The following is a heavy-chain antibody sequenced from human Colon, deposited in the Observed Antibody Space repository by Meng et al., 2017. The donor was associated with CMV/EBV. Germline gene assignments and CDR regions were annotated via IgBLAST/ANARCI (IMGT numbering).Heavy chain of an antibody. V-gene: IGHV7-4-1*02. CDR1: GYTFSNYH. CDR3: SVSFDY. Sequence: ASVKVSCKASGYTFSNYHVNWVRQAPGQGLEWMGWINTNTGNPTYAQGFIGRFVFSLATSISTAYLQISGLKAEDTAVYYCSVSFDYWGQGTLVTVSS. J-gene: IGHJ4*02. CDR2: INTNTGNP. D-gene: IGHD5/OR15-5a*01.